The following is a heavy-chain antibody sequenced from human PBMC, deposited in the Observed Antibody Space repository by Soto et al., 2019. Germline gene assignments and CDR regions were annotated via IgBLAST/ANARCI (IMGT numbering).Heavy chain of an antibody. CDR2: FDPEDGET. J-gene: IGHJ6*02. V-gene: IGHV1-24*01. CDR3: ATTMTQGGYYYYGMDV. CDR1: GYTLTELS. Sequence: ASVKVSCKVSGYTLTELSMHWVRQAPGKGLEWMGGFDPEDGETIYAQKFQGRVTMTEDTSTDTAHMELSSLRSEDTAVYYCATTMTQGGYYYYGMDVWGQGTTVTVSS. D-gene: IGHD3-22*01.